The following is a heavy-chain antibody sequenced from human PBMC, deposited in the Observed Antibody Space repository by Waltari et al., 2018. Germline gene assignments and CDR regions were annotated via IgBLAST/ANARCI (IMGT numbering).Heavy chain of an antibody. V-gene: IGHV3-30-3*01. J-gene: IGHJ5*02. CDR3: ASVGGDYVT. D-gene: IGHD4-17*01. CDR2: ISYDGSNK. Sequence: QVQLVESGGGVVQPGRSLRLSCAASGFTFSSYAMHWVRQAPGKGLEWVAVISYDGSNKYYADSVKGRFTISRDNSKNTLYLQMNSLRAEDTAVYYCASVGGDYVTWGQGTLVTISS. CDR1: GFTFSSYA.